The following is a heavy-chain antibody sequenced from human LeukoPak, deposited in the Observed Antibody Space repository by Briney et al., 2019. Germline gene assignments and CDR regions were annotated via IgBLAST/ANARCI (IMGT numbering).Heavy chain of an antibody. CDR2: LYISGST. D-gene: IGHD3-10*01. V-gene: IGHV4-4*07. J-gene: IGHJ4*02. Sequence: SETLSLTCTVSGASISSYYYNWIRQTAGRGLEWIGRLYISGSTDYNPSLKSRVTISVDTSKNQFSLKLTSVTAADTAVYYCARESSVLPFDYWGQGTLVTVSS. CDR3: ARESSVLPFDY. CDR1: GASISSYY.